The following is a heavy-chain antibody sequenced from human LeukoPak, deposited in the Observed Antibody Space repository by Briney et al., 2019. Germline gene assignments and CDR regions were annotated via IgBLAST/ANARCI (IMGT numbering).Heavy chain of an antibody. CDR3: ALGIGIVVVMR. CDR1: GGSISGYY. J-gene: IGHJ4*02. Sequence: PSETLSLTCTVSGGSISGYYWSWIRQPPGKGLEWIGYIYYSGSTNYNPSLESRVTISVDTSKNQVSLKLSSVTAADTAVYYCALGIGIVVVMRWGQGTLVTVSS. D-gene: IGHD3-22*01. CDR2: IYYSGST. V-gene: IGHV4-59*08.